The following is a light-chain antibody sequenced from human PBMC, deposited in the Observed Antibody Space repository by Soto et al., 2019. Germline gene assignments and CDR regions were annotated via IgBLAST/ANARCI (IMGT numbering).Light chain of an antibody. V-gene: IGKV4-1*01. CDR3: HQYFSTPFT. J-gene: IGKJ3*01. CDR2: WAS. Sequence: DIVMTQSPDSLAVSLGERATINCKSSQSVLYSSNNKNYLAWYQQKPGQPPKLLISWASTRESGVPDRFSGSGSGTDFTLTISSLQAEDVAVYYCHQYFSTPFTFGPGTKVDIK. CDR1: QSVLYSSNNKNY.